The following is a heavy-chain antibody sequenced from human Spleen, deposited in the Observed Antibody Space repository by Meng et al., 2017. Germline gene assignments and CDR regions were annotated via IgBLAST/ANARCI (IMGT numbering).Heavy chain of an antibody. CDR2: IHYSGDT. CDR1: GGSISSGGYY. D-gene: IGHD3-10*01. Sequence: QVQLQESGPGLVKPSQTLSLTCTVSGGSISSGGYYWSWIRQHPGKGLEWIGYIHYSGDTYYNPSLKSRVTISVDASKNQLSLKLSSVTAADTAVYYCARASYGSGSPLGESWFDPWGRGTLVTVSS. J-gene: IGHJ5*02. CDR3: ARASYGSGSPLGESWFDP. V-gene: IGHV4-31*03.